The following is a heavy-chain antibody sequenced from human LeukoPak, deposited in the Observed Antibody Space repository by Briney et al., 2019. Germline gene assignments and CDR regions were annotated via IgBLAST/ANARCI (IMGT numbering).Heavy chain of an antibody. V-gene: IGHV1-18*01. CDR2: ISAYNGNT. CDR3: ARERIAVAGTGANWFDP. D-gene: IGHD6-19*01. CDR1: GYTFTSYG. J-gene: IGHJ5*02. Sequence: ASVKVSCKASGYTFTSYGISWVRQAPGQGLEWMGWISAYNGNTSYAQKLQGRVTMTTDTSTSTAYMELRSLRSDDTAVYYCARERIAVAGTGANWFDPWGQGTLVTVSS.